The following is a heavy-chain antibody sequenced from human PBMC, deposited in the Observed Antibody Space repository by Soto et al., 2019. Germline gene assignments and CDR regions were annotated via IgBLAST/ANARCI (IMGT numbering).Heavy chain of an antibody. Sequence: SETLSLTCAVYGGSFSGYYWSWIRQHPGKGLEWIGEINHSGSTNYNPSLKSRVTISVDTSKNQFSLKLSSVTAADTAVYYCARVTLHYVWGSYLPFYFDYWGQGTLVTVS. J-gene: IGHJ4*02. V-gene: IGHV4-34*01. CDR1: GGSFSGYY. CDR2: INHSGST. D-gene: IGHD3-16*02. CDR3: ARVTLHYVWGSYLPFYFDY.